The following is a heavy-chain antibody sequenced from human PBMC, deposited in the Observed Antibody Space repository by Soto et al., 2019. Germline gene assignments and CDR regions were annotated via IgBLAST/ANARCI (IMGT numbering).Heavy chain of an antibody. CDR3: ARKYSSSWYTNWFDP. J-gene: IGHJ5*02. Sequence: ASVKVSCKASGGTFSSYAISWVRQAPGQGLEWMGGIIPIFGTANYAQKFQGRVTITADESTSTAYMELSSLRSEDTAVYYCARKYSSSWYTNWFDPWGQGTLVTVSS. CDR2: IIPIFGTA. V-gene: IGHV1-69*13. CDR1: GGTFSSYA. D-gene: IGHD6-13*01.